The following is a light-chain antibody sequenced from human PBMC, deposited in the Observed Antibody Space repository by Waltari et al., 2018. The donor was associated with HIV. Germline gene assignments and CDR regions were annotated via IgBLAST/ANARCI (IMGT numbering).Light chain of an antibody. V-gene: IGLV1-47*01. Sequence: QSVLTQPPSASGTPGQRVTIYCSGSNSNIGINYVYWYQQLPGTAPKLLIYWDNQRPSGVPGRFSGSKSGTSASLAISGLRSDDEADYYCAAWDDSLSGRVFGGGTNLTVL. CDR3: AAWDDSLSGRV. CDR2: WDN. J-gene: IGLJ3*02. CDR1: NSNIGINY.